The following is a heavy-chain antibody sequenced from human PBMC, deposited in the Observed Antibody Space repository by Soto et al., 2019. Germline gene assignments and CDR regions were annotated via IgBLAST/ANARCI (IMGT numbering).Heavy chain of an antibody. V-gene: IGHV1-69*06. CDR1: GGTFSSYA. CDR2: IIPIFGTA. J-gene: IGHJ6*02. CDR3: ARDXVPAAIGVYYYYYGMDV. D-gene: IGHD2-2*02. Sequence: ASVKVSCKASGGTFSSYAISWVRQAPGQGLEWMGGIIPIFGTANYAQKFQGRVTITADKSTSTAYMELSSLRSEDTAVYYCARDXVPAAIGVYYYYYGMDVWGQGTTVTVSS.